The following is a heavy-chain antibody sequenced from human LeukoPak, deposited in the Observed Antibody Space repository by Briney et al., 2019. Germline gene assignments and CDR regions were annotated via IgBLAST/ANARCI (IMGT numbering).Heavy chain of an antibody. Sequence: PGGSLRLSCLGSGLPFRNYDMHWVRQAPGKGPEWVAYIQDEGITKNYGDSVKGRFDISRDNSKNTVYLDMASLTVADTALYYCAKARDSANYYFDSWGHGALVIVSS. CDR1: GLPFRNYD. D-gene: IGHD1-26*01. CDR3: AKARDSANYYFDS. J-gene: IGHJ4*01. V-gene: IGHV3-30*02. CDR2: IQDEGITK.